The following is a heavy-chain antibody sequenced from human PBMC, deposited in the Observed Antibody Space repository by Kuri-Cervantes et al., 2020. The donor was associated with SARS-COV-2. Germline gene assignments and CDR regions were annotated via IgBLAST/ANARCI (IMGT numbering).Heavy chain of an antibody. CDR1: GFTFSSYG. V-gene: IGHV3-30*18. Sequence: GESLKISCAASGFTFSSYGMHWVRQAPGKGLEWVAVISYDGSNKYYADSVKGRFTISRDNSKNTLYLQMNSLRAEDTAVYYCAKDRIGVFGVEYYYGMDVWAKGPRSPSP. J-gene: IGHJ6*02. CDR2: ISYDGSNK. D-gene: IGHD3-3*01. CDR3: AKDRIGVFGVEYYYGMDV.